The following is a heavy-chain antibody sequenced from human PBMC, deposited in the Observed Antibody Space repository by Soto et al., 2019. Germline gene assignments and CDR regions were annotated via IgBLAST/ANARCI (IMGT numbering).Heavy chain of an antibody. CDR2: ISIYSGDT. J-gene: IGHJ5*02. CDR3: ARHHGTTTSENWFDP. D-gene: IGHD3-3*01. Sequence: QVHLVQAGVEVKSPGASVKVSFQASVYTFFTYDIRWVRQAPGQGLEWMGWISIYSGDTKNAQKFQGRVTMTTATSTTTANLELRSLRSDATAVYYCARHHGTTTSENWFDPWGQGTLVTVSS. CDR1: VYTFFTYD. V-gene: IGHV1-18*01.